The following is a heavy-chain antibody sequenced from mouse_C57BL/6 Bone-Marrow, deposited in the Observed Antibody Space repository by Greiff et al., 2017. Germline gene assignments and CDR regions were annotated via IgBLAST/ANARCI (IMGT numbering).Heavy chain of an antibody. CDR1: GYTFTSYW. D-gene: IGHD2-12*01. CDR2: INPSSGYT. Sequence: QVQLQQPGAELAKPGASVKLSCKASGYTFTSYWMHWVKQRPGQGLEWIGYINPSSGYTKYNQKFKGKATLTADKSSSTAYMQLSSLTYEDSAVYYCAPYYTWLAYWGQGTLVTVSA. V-gene: IGHV1-7*01. J-gene: IGHJ3*01. CDR3: APYYTWLAY.